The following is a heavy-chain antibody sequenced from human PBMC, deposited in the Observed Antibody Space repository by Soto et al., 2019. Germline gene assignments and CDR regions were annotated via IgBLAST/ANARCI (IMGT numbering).Heavy chain of an antibody. V-gene: IGHV4-59*01. CDR1: VVTISTYY. J-gene: IGHJ4*02. D-gene: IGHD5-12*01. Sequence: TSETLSLTSAVSVVTISTYYWSWIRQPPGKGLEWIGYNYHSGTTNYNPSLKSRVTISVDTSKNQFSLRLTSVTAADTAIYYCVREAYIGYGHAIDHWGQGILVTVSS. CDR3: VREAYIGYGHAIDH. CDR2: NYHSGTT.